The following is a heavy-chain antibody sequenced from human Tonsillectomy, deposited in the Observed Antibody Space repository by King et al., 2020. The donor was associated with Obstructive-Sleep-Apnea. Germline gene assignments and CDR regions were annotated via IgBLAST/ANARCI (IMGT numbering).Heavy chain of an antibody. CDR2: IYYSGTT. Sequence: VQLQESGPGLVKPSETLSLTCTVSGGSISSYYWSWIRQPPGKGLGWIGYIYYSGTTNYNPSLKSRGTISVDTSKNQFSLKLSSVTAADTAVYYLAGIYTYGSAYHGLDVWGQGTTVTVSS. D-gene: IGHD5-18*01. V-gene: IGHV4-59*01. J-gene: IGHJ6*02. CDR3: AGIYTYGSAYHGLDV. CDR1: GGSISSYY.